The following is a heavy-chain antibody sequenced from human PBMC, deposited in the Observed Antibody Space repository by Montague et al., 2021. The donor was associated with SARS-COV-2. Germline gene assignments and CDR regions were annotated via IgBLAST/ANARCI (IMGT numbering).Heavy chain of an antibody. CDR2: VDHRGNT. J-gene: IGHJ4*02. V-gene: IGHV4-34*01. Sequence: SETLSLTCAVYRGSFHIFSWGWIRQPPEKGLEWIGEVDHRGNTNYNPSLKSRVTISVDTSKNQFSLKLTSVTAADTAIYYCARGTRVVGMTPGLRFWGQGTQVAVSS. CDR3: ARGTRVVGMTPGLRF. D-gene: IGHD2-21*01. CDR1: RGSFHIFS.